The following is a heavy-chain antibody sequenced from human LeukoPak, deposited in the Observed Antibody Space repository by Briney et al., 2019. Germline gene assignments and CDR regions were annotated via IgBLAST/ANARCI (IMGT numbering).Heavy chain of an antibody. CDR3: ANPNWNDVDY. Sequence: GGSLRLACAASGFTFSSYGMHWVRQAPGKGLEWVAFIRYDGSNKYYADSVKGRFTIPRDNSKNTLYLQMNSLRAEDTAVYYCANPNWNDVDYWGQGTLVTVSS. V-gene: IGHV3-30*02. J-gene: IGHJ4*02. CDR1: GFTFSSYG. CDR2: IRYDGSNK. D-gene: IGHD1-1*01.